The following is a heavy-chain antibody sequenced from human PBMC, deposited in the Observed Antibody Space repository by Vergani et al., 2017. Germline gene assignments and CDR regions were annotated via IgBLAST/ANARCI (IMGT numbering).Heavy chain of an antibody. J-gene: IGHJ6*03. Sequence: QVQLVQSGAEVKKPGSSVKVSCKASGGTFSSYAISWVRQAPGQGLEWMGGIIPIFGTANYAQKFQGRVTITADESTSTAYMELSSLRSEDTAVYYCATIGYCSSTSCYGRVYYYYYMDVWGKGTTVTVSS. CDR1: GGTFSSYA. CDR2: IIPIFGTA. V-gene: IGHV1-69*01. D-gene: IGHD2-2*01. CDR3: ATIGYCSSTSCYGRVYYYYYMDV.